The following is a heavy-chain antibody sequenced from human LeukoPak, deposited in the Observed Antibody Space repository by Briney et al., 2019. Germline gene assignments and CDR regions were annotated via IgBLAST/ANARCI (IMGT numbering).Heavy chain of an antibody. D-gene: IGHD6-13*01. Sequence: GGSLRLSCAASGFTFSDYYMSWIRQAPGKGLEWVSYISSSGSTIYYADSVKGRFTISRDNAKNSLYLQMNSLRAEDTALYYCAKDPGYSSSRYDYWGQGTLVTVSS. CDR2: ISSSGSTI. CDR1: GFTFSDYY. J-gene: IGHJ4*02. V-gene: IGHV3-11*01. CDR3: AKDPGYSSSRYDY.